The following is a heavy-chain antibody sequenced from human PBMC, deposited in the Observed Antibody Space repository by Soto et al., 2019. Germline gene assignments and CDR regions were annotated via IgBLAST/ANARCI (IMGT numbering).Heavy chain of an antibody. CDR2: ISYDGTNK. V-gene: IGHV3-30*18. Sequence: QVQLVESGGGEVQPGRSLTLSCAASGFTFSTYGMHWVRQTPGKGLEGVAVISYDGTNKFYSDSVKGRFTISRDNFKNTLTLQMNSLRADDTAVYSCAKDLQSYGDYDYYCYGMDVWGLGTRVTVSS. CDR1: GFTFSTYG. D-gene: IGHD4-17*01. CDR3: AKDLQSYGDYDYYCYGMDV. J-gene: IGHJ6*01.